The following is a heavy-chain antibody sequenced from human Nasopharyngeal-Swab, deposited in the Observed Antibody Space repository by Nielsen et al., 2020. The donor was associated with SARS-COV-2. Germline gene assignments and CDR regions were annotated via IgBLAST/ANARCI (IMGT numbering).Heavy chain of an antibody. CDR2: ISGSGAHT. CDR1: GFPFSNYA. D-gene: IGHD6-19*01. CDR3: AKDGGGWLTSGWYYFDY. J-gene: IGHJ4*02. Sequence: GGPLRLSCPASGFPFSNYAMTWVRQAPGRGLEWVSSISGSGAHTYYADSVKGRFTISRDNSKNTVFLQMNSMRAEDTALFFCAKDGGGWLTSGWYYFDYWGQGSLVTVSS. V-gene: IGHV3-23*01.